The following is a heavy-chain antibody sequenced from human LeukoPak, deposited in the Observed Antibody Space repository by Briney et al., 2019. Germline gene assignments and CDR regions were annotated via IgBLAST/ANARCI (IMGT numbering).Heavy chain of an antibody. J-gene: IGHJ3*02. CDR1: GFTFDDYA. V-gene: IGHV3-9*01. Sequence: GGSLRLSCAASGFTFDDYAMHWVRQAPGKGLEWVSGISWNSGSIGYADSVKGRFTISRDNAKNSLYLQMNSLRAEDTALYYCAKAGLYDSSGRDAFDIWGQGTMVTVSS. CDR2: ISWNSGSI. CDR3: AKAGLYDSSGRDAFDI. D-gene: IGHD3-22*01.